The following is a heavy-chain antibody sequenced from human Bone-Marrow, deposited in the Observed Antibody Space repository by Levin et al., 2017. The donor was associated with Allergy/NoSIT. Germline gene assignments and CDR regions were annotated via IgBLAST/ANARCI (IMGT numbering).Heavy chain of an antibody. CDR1: GFSFPNHY. V-gene: IGHV3-7*01. Sequence: ASVKVSCAASGFSFPNHYMTWVRQAPGKGLEWVAIIKYDGSEKNYVDSVKGRFTISRDNAENSLYLQMNSLRVEDTAVYYCAKEGSYHMDVWGKGTTVTVSS. CDR2: IKYDGSEK. J-gene: IGHJ6*03. CDR3: AKEGSYHMDV.